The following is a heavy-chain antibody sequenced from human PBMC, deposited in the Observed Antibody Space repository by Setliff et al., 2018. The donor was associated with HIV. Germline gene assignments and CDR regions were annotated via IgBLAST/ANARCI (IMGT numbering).Heavy chain of an antibody. D-gene: IGHD2-2*01. V-gene: IGHV4-59*11. CDR3: VRGYCSSTTCYDDYYYMDV. J-gene: IGHJ6*03. CDR2: IFYTGST. CDR1: GGSISGHY. Sequence: NPSETLSLTCTVSGGSISGHYWSWIRQPPGKGLEWIAYIFYTGSTNYNPSLKSRVTIPVDTSKNQFFLKLSSVTAADTAVYYCVRGYCSSTTCYDDYYYMDVWGKGSTVTVSS.